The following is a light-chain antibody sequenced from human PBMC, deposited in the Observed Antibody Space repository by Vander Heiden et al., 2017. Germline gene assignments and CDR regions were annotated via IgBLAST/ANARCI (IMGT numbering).Light chain of an antibody. CDR2: GNS. J-gene: IGLJ2*01. V-gene: IGLV1-40*01. Sequence: QSVLTQPPPVSGPPGRWVTISCTGSSPNIGAGYDVHWYQQLPGTAPKLLIYGNSNRPSGVPDRFSGSKSGTSASLAITGLQAEDEADYYCQSYDSSLSGVVFGGGTKLTVL. CDR1: SPNIGAGYD. CDR3: QSYDSSLSGVV.